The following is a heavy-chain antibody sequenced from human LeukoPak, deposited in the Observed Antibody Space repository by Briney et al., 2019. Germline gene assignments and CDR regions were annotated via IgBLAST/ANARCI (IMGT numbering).Heavy chain of an antibody. V-gene: IGHV4-34*01. CDR3: ARRSGVRGIRNPRFDY. J-gene: IGHJ4*02. CDR2: INHSGST. Sequence: SETLSLTCAVYGGSFSGYYWSWIRQPPGKGLEWIVEINHSGSTNYNPSLKSRVTISVDTSKNQFSLKLRFVTAADTAVYYCARRSGVRGIRNPRFDYWGQGTQVTVSS. CDR1: GGSFSGYY. D-gene: IGHD3-10*01.